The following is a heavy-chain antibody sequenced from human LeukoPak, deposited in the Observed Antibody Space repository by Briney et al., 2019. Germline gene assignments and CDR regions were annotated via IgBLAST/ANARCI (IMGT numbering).Heavy chain of an antibody. CDR1: GGHMSSGGYY. CDR2: IYFSGST. V-gene: IGHV4-31*03. Sequence: SSQTLSLTCTVSGGHMSSGGYYWSWLREPPGKGLEWIGYIYFSGSTYYNPSLKSRVTLSVDTSKNQFSLKLSSVTAADTAVYYCARQSGSYYDYWGQGTLVTVSS. CDR3: ARQSGSYYDY. D-gene: IGHD1-26*01. J-gene: IGHJ4*02.